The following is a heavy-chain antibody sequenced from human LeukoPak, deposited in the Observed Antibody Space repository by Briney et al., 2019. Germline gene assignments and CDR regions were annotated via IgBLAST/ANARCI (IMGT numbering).Heavy chain of an antibody. CDR1: GFTFSSYS. D-gene: IGHD3-22*01. V-gene: IGHV3-21*01. CDR2: ISSSSSYI. Sequence: PGGSLRLSCAASGFTFSSYSMNWVRQAPGKGLEWVPFISSSSSYIYYADSVKGRFTISRDNAKKSLYLQMNSLRAEDTAVYYCASPSYYDSSAYRTYYFDYWGQGTLVTVSS. CDR3: ASPSYYDSSAYRTYYFDY. J-gene: IGHJ4*02.